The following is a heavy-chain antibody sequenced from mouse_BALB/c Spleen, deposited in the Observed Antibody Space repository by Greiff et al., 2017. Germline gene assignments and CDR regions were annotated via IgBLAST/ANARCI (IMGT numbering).Heavy chain of an antibody. J-gene: IGHJ2*01. CDR1: GFTIKGYY. D-gene: IGHD3-1*01. V-gene: IGHV14-4*02. CDR3: ISSGYNY. CDR2: IDPENGDT. Sequence: EVQLQESGAELVRSGASVKLSCTASGFTIKGYYMHWVKQRPEQGLEWIGWIDPENGDTEYAPKFQGKATMTADTSSNTAYLQLSSLTSEDTAVYYCISSGYNYWGQGTTLTVSS.